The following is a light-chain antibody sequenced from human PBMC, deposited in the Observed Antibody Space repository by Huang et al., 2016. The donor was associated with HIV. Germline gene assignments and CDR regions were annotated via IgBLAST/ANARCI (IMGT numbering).Light chain of an antibody. CDR3: LQDYVYPWT. Sequence: AIQMTQSPASLSASVGDRVTITCRASQDIGNDLCWYQQRLGKAPKLLVSSTSHLQSGVPSRFTGSGSATHFTLTISGLQPEDFATYYCLQDYVYPWTFGQGTKVEI. V-gene: IGKV1-6*01. CDR2: STS. CDR1: QDIGND. J-gene: IGKJ1*01.